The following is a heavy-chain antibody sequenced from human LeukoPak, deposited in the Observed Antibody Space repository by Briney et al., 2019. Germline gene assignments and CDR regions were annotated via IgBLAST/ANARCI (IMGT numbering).Heavy chain of an antibody. V-gene: IGHV3-21*01. D-gene: IGHD2-15*01. CDR1: GFTFSNYI. Sequence: GGSLRLSCSASGFTFSNYIMSWVRQAPGKGLEWVSSISFSSSYIYYADSLKGRFTISRDNAKNSLYLQMNSLRAEDTAVYYCARGGCSAGSCLNFDYWGQGTLVTVSS. CDR3: ARGGCSAGSCLNFDY. CDR2: ISFSSSYI. J-gene: IGHJ4*02.